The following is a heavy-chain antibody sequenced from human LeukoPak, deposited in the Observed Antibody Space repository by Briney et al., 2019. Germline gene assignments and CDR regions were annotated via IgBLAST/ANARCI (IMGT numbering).Heavy chain of an antibody. J-gene: IGHJ4*02. Sequence: GRSLRLSCAASGFTFSSYGMHWVRRAPGKGLEWVAVISYDGSNKYYADSVKGRFTISRDNSKNTLYLQMNSLRAEDTAVYYCASLYSSGRFDYWGQGTLVTVSS. D-gene: IGHD6-19*01. CDR3: ASLYSSGRFDY. CDR2: ISYDGSNK. CDR1: GFTFSSYG. V-gene: IGHV3-30*03.